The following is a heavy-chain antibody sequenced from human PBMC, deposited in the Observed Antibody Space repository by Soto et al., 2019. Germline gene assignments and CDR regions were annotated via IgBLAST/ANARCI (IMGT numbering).Heavy chain of an antibody. CDR1: GGTFSSYA. D-gene: IGHD3-9*01. V-gene: IGHV1-69*13. Sequence: ASVKVSCKASGGTFSSYAISWVRQAPGQGLEWMGGIIPIFGTANYAQKFQGRVTITADESTSTAYMELSSLRSEDTAVYYCASSSSLHDVLRYFDWLPPGGDYFDYWSQGTLVTVSS. J-gene: IGHJ4*02. CDR2: IIPIFGTA. CDR3: ASSSSLHDVLRYFDWLPPGGDYFDY.